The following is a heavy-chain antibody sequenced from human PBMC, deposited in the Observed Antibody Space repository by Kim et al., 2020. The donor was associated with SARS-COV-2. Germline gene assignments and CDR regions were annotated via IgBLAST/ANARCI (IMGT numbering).Heavy chain of an antibody. J-gene: IGHJ4*02. CDR1: GFSFGSYW. D-gene: IGHD3-10*01. V-gene: IGHV3-7*03. CDR3: ARSANYYVY. CDR2: MRQDGGVT. Sequence: GGSLRLSCAASGFSFGSYWMTWVRQAPGKGLEFVATMRQDGGVTDYADSVKGRFTISRDNGKNSLYLQMSSLRVEDTATYFCARSANYYVYWGQGTLVTV.